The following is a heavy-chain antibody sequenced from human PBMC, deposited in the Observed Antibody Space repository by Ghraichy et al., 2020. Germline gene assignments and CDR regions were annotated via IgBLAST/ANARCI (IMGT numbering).Heavy chain of an antibody. V-gene: IGHV3-48*02. CDR1: GFTFSSYN. D-gene: IGHD4-23*01. J-gene: IGHJ6*02. Sequence: GGSLRLSCVGSGFTFSSYNMNWVRQSPGKGLEWVSYITSSSRTIFYADSVKGRFTISRDNAQNSLYLQMNNLRDEDTAVYYCARASTVVRFYFYAGMDVWGQGTTVTVSS. CDR2: ITSSSRTI. CDR3: ARASTVVRFYFYAGMDV.